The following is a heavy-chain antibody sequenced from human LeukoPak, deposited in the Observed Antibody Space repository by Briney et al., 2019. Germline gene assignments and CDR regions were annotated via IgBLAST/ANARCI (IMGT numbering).Heavy chain of an antibody. V-gene: IGHV5-51*01. D-gene: IGHD6-13*01. Sequence: GESLKISCKGSGYSFTSYWIGWVRQMPGKGLEWMGIIYPGDSDTRYSPSFQGQVTISADKSISTAYLQWSSLKASDTAMYYCARGSIAAAGTAAEYFQHWGQGTLVTVSS. CDR1: GYSFTSYW. CDR3: ARGSIAAAGTAAEYFQH. J-gene: IGHJ1*01. CDR2: IYPGDSDT.